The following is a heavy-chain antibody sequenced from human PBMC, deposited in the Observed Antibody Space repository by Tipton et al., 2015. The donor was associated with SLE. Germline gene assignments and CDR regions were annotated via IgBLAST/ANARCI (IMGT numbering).Heavy chain of an antibody. J-gene: IGHJ5*02. V-gene: IGHV4-39*07. D-gene: IGHD3-3*01. CDR1: GDSISSSSYY. CDR3: ARHYGSITILEWSNWFDP. Sequence: LRLSCTVSGDSISSSSYYWGWIRQPPGKGLEWIGTFYYSGSTYYNPSLKSRVTISVDTSKNQFSLKLSSVTAADTAVYYCARHYGSITILEWSNWFDPWGQGTLVTVSS. CDR2: FYYSGST.